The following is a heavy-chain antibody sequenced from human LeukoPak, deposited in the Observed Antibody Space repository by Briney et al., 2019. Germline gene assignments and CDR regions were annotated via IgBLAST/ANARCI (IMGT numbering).Heavy chain of an antibody. Sequence: PGGSLRLSCAASGLTGSHNYVSWVRQAPGKGLEWVSAIHTSGDTCYADSVKGRFTISRDNSKNTLYLQMNSLRAEDTAVYYCASLGQGVAKYRDGYTFGYWGQGTLVTVSS. CDR2: IHTSGDT. CDR3: ASLGQGVAKYRDGYTFGY. V-gene: IGHV3-53*01. J-gene: IGHJ4*02. CDR1: GLTGSHNY. D-gene: IGHD5-24*01.